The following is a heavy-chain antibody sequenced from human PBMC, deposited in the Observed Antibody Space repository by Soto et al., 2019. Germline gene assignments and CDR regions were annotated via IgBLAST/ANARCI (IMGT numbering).Heavy chain of an antibody. CDR3: ASPQEDYYGSGSYYNLYY. Sequence: ASVKVSCKASGGTFSSYAISWVRQAPGQGLEWMGWISAYNGNTNYAQKLQGRVTMTTDTSTSTVYMELSSLRSEDTAVYYCASPQEDYYGSGSYYNLYYWGQGTLVTVSS. J-gene: IGHJ4*02. CDR2: ISAYNGNT. D-gene: IGHD3-10*01. V-gene: IGHV1-18*01. CDR1: GGTFSSYA.